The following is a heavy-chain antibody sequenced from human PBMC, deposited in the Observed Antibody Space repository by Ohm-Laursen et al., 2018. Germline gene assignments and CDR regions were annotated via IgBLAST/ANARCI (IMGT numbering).Heavy chain of an antibody. CDR3: ARTRNFQPYDV. Sequence: SLRLSCAASGFTFDGHYMDWVRQAPGKGLELVARSRDKANSYTTAYVASVKGRFSISRDDSENSLYLQMNSLKTEDTAVYYCARTRNFQPYDVWGQGTMVIVSS. CDR1: GFTFDGHY. CDR2: SRDKANSYTT. J-gene: IGHJ3*01. D-gene: IGHD2/OR15-2a*01. V-gene: IGHV3-72*01.